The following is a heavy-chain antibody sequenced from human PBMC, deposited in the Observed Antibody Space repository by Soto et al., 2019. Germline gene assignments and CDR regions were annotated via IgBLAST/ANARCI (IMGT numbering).Heavy chain of an antibody. J-gene: IGHJ4*02. CDR1: GYNFAGYW. CDR3: ARGGVSTRTFDY. CDR2: IYPSDSDT. Sequence: LSISCKGSGYNFAGYWIAWLHQMPGGCLGLMGIIYPSDSDTRYRPSFQGQVTISADKSISSAYLQWSSLRASDTAMYYCARGGVSTRTFDYWGQGT. V-gene: IGHV5-51*07. D-gene: IGHD1-1*01.